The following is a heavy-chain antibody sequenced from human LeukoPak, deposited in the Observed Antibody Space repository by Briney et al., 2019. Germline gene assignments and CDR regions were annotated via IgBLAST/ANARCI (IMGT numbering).Heavy chain of an antibody. CDR1: GGSISSGSYY. D-gene: IGHD3-10*01. Sequence: PSETLSLTCTVSGGSISSGSYYWVWIRQPPGKGLEWIGSVYYNGNTYYNPPLKSRVTISIDTSKKHFSLKLRSVTAADTAVYYCARTYGSGNKYYFYMDVWGKGTTVTVSS. CDR2: VYYNGNT. J-gene: IGHJ6*03. V-gene: IGHV4-39*07. CDR3: ARTYGSGNKYYFYMDV.